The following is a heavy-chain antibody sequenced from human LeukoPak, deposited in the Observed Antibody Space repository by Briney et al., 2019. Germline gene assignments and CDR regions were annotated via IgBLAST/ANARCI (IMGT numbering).Heavy chain of an antibody. CDR3: ARTIVGAPDY. Sequence: PSETLSLTCTVSGGSISSSSHYWGGLPQPPGKGLEWIGSIYYSGSTYYNPSLKSRVTISVDTSKNQFSLKLSSVTAADTAVYYCARTIVGAPDYWGQGTLVTVSS. D-gene: IGHD1-26*01. J-gene: IGHJ4*02. CDR1: GGSISSSSHY. CDR2: IYYSGST. V-gene: IGHV4-39*01.